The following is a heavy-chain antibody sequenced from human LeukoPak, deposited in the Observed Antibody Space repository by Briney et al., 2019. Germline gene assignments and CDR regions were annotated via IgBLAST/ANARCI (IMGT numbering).Heavy chain of an antibody. Sequence: GGSLRLSCAASGFPFTRYWMSWVRQAPGKGLEWVANIKPDGSEKHYVDSVKGRVTISRDNAKNSLYLQMNGLRAEDTAVYYCARLAAGSDYFDSWGQGTLVTVSS. CDR2: IKPDGSEK. D-gene: IGHD6-13*01. V-gene: IGHV3-7*04. CDR1: GFPFTRYW. J-gene: IGHJ4*02. CDR3: ARLAAGSDYFDS.